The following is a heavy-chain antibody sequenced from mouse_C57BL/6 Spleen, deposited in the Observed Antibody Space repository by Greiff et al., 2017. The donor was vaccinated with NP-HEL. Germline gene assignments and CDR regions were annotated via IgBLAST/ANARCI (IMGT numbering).Heavy chain of an antibody. J-gene: IGHJ4*01. CDR1: GFTFSDYY. Sequence: EVQVVESEGGLVQPGSSMKLSCTASGFTFSDYYMAWVRQVPEKGLEWVANINYDGSSTYYLDSLKSRFIISRDNAKNILYLQMSSLKSEDTATYYCAREGDYDYDRGYAMDYWGQGTSVTVSS. CDR3: AREGDYDYDRGYAMDY. D-gene: IGHD2-4*01. CDR2: INYDGSST. V-gene: IGHV5-16*01.